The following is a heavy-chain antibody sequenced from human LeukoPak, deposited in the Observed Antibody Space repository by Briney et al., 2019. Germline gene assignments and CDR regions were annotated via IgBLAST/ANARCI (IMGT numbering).Heavy chain of an antibody. J-gene: IGHJ5*02. CDR2: INPNGRTT. Sequence: GESLRLSCAASGFTFSGYWIHWVRQAPGKGLEWVSRINPNGRTTTYADSVKGRFTISRDNAKNTVYLQMNSLRAEDTAVYYCARVLSGSWDWFDPWGQGTLVTVSS. CDR3: ARVLSGSWDWFDP. CDR1: GFTFSGYW. V-gene: IGHV3-74*01. D-gene: IGHD3-22*01.